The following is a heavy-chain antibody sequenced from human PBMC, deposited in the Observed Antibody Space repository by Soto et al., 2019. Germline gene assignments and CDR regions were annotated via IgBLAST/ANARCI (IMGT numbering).Heavy chain of an antibody. V-gene: IGHV4-39*01. CDR2: IYYSGST. D-gene: IGHD3-9*01. Sequence: SETLSLTCTVSGGSISSSSYYWGWIRQPPGKGLEWIGSIYYSGSTYYNPSLKSRVTISVDTSKNQFSLKLSSVTAADTAVYYCARHPYDILTGYFSSISRIDYWGQGTLVTVSS. J-gene: IGHJ4*02. CDR1: GGSISSSSYY. CDR3: ARHPYDILTGYFSSISRIDY.